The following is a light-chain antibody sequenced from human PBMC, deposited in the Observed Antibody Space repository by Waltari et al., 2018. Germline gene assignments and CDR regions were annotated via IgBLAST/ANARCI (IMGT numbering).Light chain of an antibody. V-gene: IGLV2-8*01. CDR1: SSDIGGYTF. CDR2: DVN. CDR3: SSYGGKNNLI. J-gene: IGLJ2*01. Sequence: QSALTQPPSASGSPGQSVTISCTGTSSDIGGYTFVSWFQQPPGKAPKLVIYDVNERPSGVPDRFSGSKSGSTATLTVSGLQAEDEADYYCSSYGGKNNLIFGGGTTLTV.